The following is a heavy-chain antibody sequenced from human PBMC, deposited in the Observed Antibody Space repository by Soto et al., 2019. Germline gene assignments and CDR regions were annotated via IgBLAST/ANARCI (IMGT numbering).Heavy chain of an antibody. CDR1: GGSISSGGYY. Sequence: SETLSLTCTVSGGSISSGGYYWSWIRQHPGKGLEWIGYIYYSGSTYYNPSLKSRVTISVDTSKNQFSLKLSSVTAADTAVYYCARATAAKNWFDPWGQGTLVTVSS. V-gene: IGHV4-31*03. J-gene: IGHJ5*02. CDR3: ARATAAKNWFDP. D-gene: IGHD6-13*01. CDR2: IYYSGST.